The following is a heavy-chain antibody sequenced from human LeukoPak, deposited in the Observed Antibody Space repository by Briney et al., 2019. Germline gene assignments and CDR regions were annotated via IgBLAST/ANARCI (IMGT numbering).Heavy chain of an antibody. V-gene: IGHV4-34*01. J-gene: IGHJ6*03. CDR1: GGSFSGYY. CDR2: INHSGST. Sequence: PSETLSLTCAVYGGSFSGYYWSWIRQPPGKGLEWIGEINHSGSTNYNPSLKSRVTISVDMSKNQFSLKLSSVTAADTAVYYCARGLRDGYTLGYYMDVWSKGTTVTVSS. D-gene: IGHD5-24*01. CDR3: ARGLRDGYTLGYYMDV.